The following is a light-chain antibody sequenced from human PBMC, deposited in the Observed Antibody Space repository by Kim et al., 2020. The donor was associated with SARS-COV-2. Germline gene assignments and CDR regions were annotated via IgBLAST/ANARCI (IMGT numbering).Light chain of an antibody. CDR3: QVWDTTSDHVV. J-gene: IGLJ2*01. Sequence: SYELTQPPSVSVAPGKTARITCGGNNIGSENVHWYQHLPGQAPVLVIYYYSDRPSGIPERFSGSNSGNTATLTISRVEAGDEADYYCQVWDTTSDHVVFGGGTQLTVL. CDR2: YYS. CDR1: NIGSEN. V-gene: IGLV3-21*04.